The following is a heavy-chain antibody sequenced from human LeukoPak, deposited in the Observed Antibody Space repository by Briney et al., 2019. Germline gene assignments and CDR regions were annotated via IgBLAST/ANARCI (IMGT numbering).Heavy chain of an antibody. Sequence: SETLSLTCAVSGGPISSSNWWSWVRQPPGKGLEWIGEIYHSGSTNYNPSLKSRVTISVDKSKNQFSLKLSSVTAADTAVYYCARRSVVVAAVDYWGQGTLVTVSS. J-gene: IGHJ4*02. V-gene: IGHV4-4*02. CDR2: IYHSGST. D-gene: IGHD2-15*01. CDR3: ARRSVVVAAVDY. CDR1: GGPISSSNW.